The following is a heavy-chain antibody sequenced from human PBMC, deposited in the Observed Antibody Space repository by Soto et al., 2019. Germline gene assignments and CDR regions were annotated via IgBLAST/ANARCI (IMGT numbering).Heavy chain of an antibody. V-gene: IGHV3-30*18. Sequence: QVQLVESGGGVVQPGRSLRLSCAASGLTFSSYGMHWVRQAPGKGLEWVAGIPYGGSNKDYADSVKGRFTISRDNTKNTLYLQMNSLRTEDTAVYYCAKQGNPYGMDVWGQGTTVTVSS. J-gene: IGHJ6*02. D-gene: IGHD3-10*01. CDR2: IPYGGSNK. CDR1: GLTFSSYG. CDR3: AKQGNPYGMDV.